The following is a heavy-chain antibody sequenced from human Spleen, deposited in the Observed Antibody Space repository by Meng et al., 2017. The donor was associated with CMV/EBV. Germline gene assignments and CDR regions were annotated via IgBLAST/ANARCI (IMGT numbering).Heavy chain of an antibody. V-gene: IGHV3-66*02. CDR3: ARVVGATYYFDY. CDR1: GFTVSSNY. CDR2: IYSGGST. D-gene: IGHD2-15*01. J-gene: IGHJ4*02. Sequence: GGSLRLSCAASGFTVSSNYMSWVRQAPGKGLEWVSVIYSGGSTYYADSVKGRFTISRDNSKNTLYPQMNSLRAEDTAVYYCARVVGATYYFDYWGQGTLVTVSS.